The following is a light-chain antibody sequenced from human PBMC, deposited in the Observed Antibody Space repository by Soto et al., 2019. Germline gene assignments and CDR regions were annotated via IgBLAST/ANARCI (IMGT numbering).Light chain of an antibody. CDR1: QSIRSS. J-gene: IGKJ1*01. Sequence: DIQMIQSPSSLSAYVGDRVTITCRASQSIRSSLAWYQQKPGKAPKLLIYDASSLESGVPSRFSGTGSGTEFTLTISSLQPEDFATYYCQQYNSYSQTFGQGTKVGIK. V-gene: IGKV1-5*01. CDR2: DAS. CDR3: QQYNSYSQT.